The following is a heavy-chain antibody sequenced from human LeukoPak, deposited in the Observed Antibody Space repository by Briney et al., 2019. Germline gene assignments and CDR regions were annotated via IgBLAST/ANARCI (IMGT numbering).Heavy chain of an antibody. CDR1: GFTFRSNS. J-gene: IGHJ5*02. CDR3: ARDGDYYGSGTNWFDP. Sequence: GGSLRLSCAASGFTFRSNSMNWVPPAPGQGLEWVLSISSSSSYIYYADPVKGRFTISRDNAKNSLYLQMNSLRAEDTAVYYCARDGDYYGSGTNWFDPWGQGTLVTVSS. V-gene: IGHV3-21*01. D-gene: IGHD3-10*01. CDR2: ISSSSSYI.